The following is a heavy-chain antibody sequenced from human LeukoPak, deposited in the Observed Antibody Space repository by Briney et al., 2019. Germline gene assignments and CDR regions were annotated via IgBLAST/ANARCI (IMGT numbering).Heavy chain of an antibody. CDR1: GFTFTDYA. CDR2: ISYDGSNK. D-gene: IGHD3-22*01. J-gene: IGHJ4*02. CDR3: ARVPGYDSSGYFDY. Sequence: GGSLRLSCAASGFTFTDYAIYWVRQAPGRGLEWVAVISYDGSNKYYADSVKGRFTISRDNSKNTLYLQMNSLRAEDTAVYYCARVPGYDSSGYFDYWGQGTLVTVSS. V-gene: IGHV3-30*04.